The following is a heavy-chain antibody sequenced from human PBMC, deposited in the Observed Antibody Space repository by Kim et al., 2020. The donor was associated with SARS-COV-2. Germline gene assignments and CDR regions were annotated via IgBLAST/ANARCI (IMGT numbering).Heavy chain of an antibody. V-gene: IGHV3-23*01. CDR2: ISGSGGST. J-gene: IGHJ4*02. Sequence: GGSLRLSCAASGFTFSSYAMSWVRQAPGKGLEWVSAISGSGGSTYYADSVKGRFTISRDNSKNTLYLQMNSLRAEDTAVYYCAKSRLAYCGGDCGGYWGQGTLVTVSS. D-gene: IGHD2-21*02. CDR3: AKSRLAYCGGDCGGY. CDR1: GFTFSSYA.